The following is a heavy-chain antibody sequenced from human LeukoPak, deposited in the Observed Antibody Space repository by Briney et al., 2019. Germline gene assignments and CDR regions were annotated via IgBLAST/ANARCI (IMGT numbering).Heavy chain of an antibody. CDR3: ARDYYGTGGSGYWADVFDI. CDR1: GYTFISYG. CDR2: INTYNGNT. D-gene: IGHD2-8*02. Sequence: ASVTVSCKACGYTFISYGISRLRQAPRQGLEWMGWINTYNGNTYYAQKVQGRVTMTTDTSTSTASMELRSLRSDDTALYYCARDYYGTGGSGYWADVFDIWGQGTMVTVSS. J-gene: IGHJ3*02. V-gene: IGHV1-18*01.